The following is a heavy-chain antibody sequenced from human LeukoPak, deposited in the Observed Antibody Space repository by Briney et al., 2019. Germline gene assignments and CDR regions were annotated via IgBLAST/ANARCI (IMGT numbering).Heavy chain of an antibody. CDR1: GFTFTSYS. V-gene: IGHV3-23*01. Sequence: GGSLRLSCAASGFTFTSYSMSWVRQAPGRGLEWVSGTSDRGDYTYYADSVKGRFTISRDSSKNTLFLQMNSLRAEDTALYFCARKAQYNGHYPLDYWGQGTLVTVSS. CDR3: ARKAQYNGHYPLDY. D-gene: IGHD1-7*01. CDR2: TSDRGDYT. J-gene: IGHJ4*02.